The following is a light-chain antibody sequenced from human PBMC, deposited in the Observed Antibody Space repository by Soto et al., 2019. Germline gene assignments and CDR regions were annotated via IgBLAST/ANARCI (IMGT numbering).Light chain of an antibody. CDR1: QDISSW. CDR2: AAP. V-gene: IGKV1-12*01. CDR3: QQANSFPPT. Sequence: DIQMTQSPSSMSASVGDRVTVTCRASQDISSWLAWYQQKPGKAPQLLIYAAPSLQSGVPSRFSGGGSGTDFTLTISTLQPEDCATYYCQQANSFPPTFGGGTKVDIK. J-gene: IGKJ4*01.